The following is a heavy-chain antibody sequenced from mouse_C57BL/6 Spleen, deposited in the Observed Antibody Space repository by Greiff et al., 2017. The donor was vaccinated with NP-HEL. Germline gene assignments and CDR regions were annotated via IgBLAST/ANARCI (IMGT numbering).Heavy chain of an antibody. V-gene: IGHV1-61*01. CDR1: GYTFTSYW. D-gene: IGHD3-2*02. CDR2: IYPSDSET. J-gene: IGHJ4*01. CDR3: ARKAAQTYAMDY. Sequence: VQLQQPGAELVRPGSSVKLSCKASGYTFTSYWMDWVKQRPGQGLEWIGNIYPSDSETHYNQKFKDKATLTVDKSSSTAYMQLSSLTSEDSAVYYCARKAAQTYAMDYWGQGTSVTVSS.